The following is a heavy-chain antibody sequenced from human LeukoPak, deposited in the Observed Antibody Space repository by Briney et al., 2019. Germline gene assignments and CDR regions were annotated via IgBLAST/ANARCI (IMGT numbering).Heavy chain of an antibody. Sequence: GESLKISCTASGFTLGEYAMSWVRQAPGKGLEGGGFFKIQGYGGKTEYAQSVKGRSSLSRDDSTSIAYMQMNRVKTEDTAVCYCTRDSAGIVVVSDYWGQGTLVTVS. V-gene: IGHV3-49*04. CDR2: FKIQGYGGKT. D-gene: IGHD3-22*01. J-gene: IGHJ4*02. CDR3: TRDSAGIVVVSDY. CDR1: GFTLGEYA.